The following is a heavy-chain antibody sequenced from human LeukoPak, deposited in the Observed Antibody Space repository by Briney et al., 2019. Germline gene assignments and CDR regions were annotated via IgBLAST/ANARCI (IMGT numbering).Heavy chain of an antibody. Sequence: ASVKVSCKASGYTFTSYGISWVRQAPGQGLEWMGWISAYNGNTNYAQKLQGRVTMTTDTSTSTAYMELRSLRSDDTAVYYCARSTWFGELFLSDLGYWGQGTLVTVSS. J-gene: IGHJ4*02. CDR2: ISAYNGNT. D-gene: IGHD3-10*01. V-gene: IGHV1-18*01. CDR3: ARSTWFGELFLSDLGY. CDR1: GYTFTSYG.